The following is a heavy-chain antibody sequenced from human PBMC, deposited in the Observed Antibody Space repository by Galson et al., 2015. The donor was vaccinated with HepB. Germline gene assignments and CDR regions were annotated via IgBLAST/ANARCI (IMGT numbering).Heavy chain of an antibody. V-gene: IGHV3-30*18. J-gene: IGHJ4*02. Sequence: SLRLSCAASGFTFSSYGMHWVRQAPGKGLEWVAVISYDGSNKYYADSVKGRFTISRDNSKNTLYLQMNSLRAEDTAVYYCAKDVGSPPQYYFDYWGQGTLVTVSS. CDR1: GFTFSSYG. CDR3: AKDVGSPPQYYFDY. CDR2: ISYDGSNK. D-gene: IGHD1-26*01.